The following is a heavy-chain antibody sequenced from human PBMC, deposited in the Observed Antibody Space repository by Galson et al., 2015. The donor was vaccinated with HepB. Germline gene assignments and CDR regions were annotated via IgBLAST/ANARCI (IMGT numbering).Heavy chain of an antibody. V-gene: IGHV2-70*01. CDR3: AQTRSSCFSAWFDP. D-gene: IGHD2-2*01. CDR1: GFSLSTNAVC. CDR2: IDWDDDK. J-gene: IGHJ5*02. Sequence: PALVKPTQTLTLTCTFSGFSLSTNAVCVSWIRQPPGKALEWLALIDWDDDKYYNTSLKTRLTISRDTSKNQVVLTMTNMDLVDTATYYCAQTRSSCFSAWFDPWGQGTLVTVSS.